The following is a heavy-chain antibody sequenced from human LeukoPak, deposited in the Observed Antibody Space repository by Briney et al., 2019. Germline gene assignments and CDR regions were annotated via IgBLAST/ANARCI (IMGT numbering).Heavy chain of an antibody. CDR1: GYSFTSYW. D-gene: IGHD1-7*01. V-gene: IGHV5-51*01. J-gene: IGHJ6*03. CDR3: ARHRKYNWNYASYYMDV. Sequence: GESLKISCKGSGYSFTSYWIGWVRQMPGKGLEWMGIIYPGDSDTRYSPSFQGQVTISADKSISTAYLQWSSLKASDTAMYYCARHRKYNWNYASYYMDVWGKGTTVTVS. CDR2: IYPGDSDT.